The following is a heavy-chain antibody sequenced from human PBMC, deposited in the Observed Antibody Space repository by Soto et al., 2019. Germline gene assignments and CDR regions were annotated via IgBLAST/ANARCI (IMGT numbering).Heavy chain of an antibody. CDR2: INPSGGST. CDR1: GYTFTSYY. J-gene: IGHJ5*02. V-gene: IGHV1-46*01. Sequence: QVQLVQSGAEVKKPGASVKVSCKASGYTFTSYYIHWVRQAPGQGLEWMGIINPSGGSTTYAQNCQGRVTRTRDTSTSTVYMELSSLRSEDTAVYYCARENPHIVVVTAKRGWFDPWGQGTLVTVSS. D-gene: IGHD2-21*02. CDR3: ARENPHIVVVTAKRGWFDP.